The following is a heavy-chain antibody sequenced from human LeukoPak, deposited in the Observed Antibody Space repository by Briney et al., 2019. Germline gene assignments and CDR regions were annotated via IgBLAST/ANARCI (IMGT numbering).Heavy chain of an antibody. CDR2: ISSSSSYI. Sequence: GGSLRLSCAASGFTFSSYAMSWVRQAPGKGLEWVSSISSSSSYIYYADSVKGRFTISRDNAKNSLYLQMNSLRAEDTAVYYCARERSGWWGYFDYWGQGTLVTVSS. D-gene: IGHD6-19*01. CDR3: ARERSGWWGYFDY. CDR1: GFTFSSYA. J-gene: IGHJ4*02. V-gene: IGHV3-21*01.